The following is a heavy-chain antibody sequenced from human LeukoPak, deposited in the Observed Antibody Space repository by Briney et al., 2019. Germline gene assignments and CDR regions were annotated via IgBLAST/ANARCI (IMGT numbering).Heavy chain of an antibody. CDR3: ATGWIVVVPAATRNPNAFDI. J-gene: IGHJ3*02. V-gene: IGHV1-24*01. CDR1: GYTLTELS. D-gene: IGHD2-2*01. Sequence: ASVKVSCKVSGYTLTELSMHWVRRAPGKGLEWMGGFDPEDGETIYAQKFQGRVTMTEDTSTDTAYMELSSLRSEDTAVYYCATGWIVVVPAATRNPNAFDIWGQGTMVTVSS. CDR2: FDPEDGET.